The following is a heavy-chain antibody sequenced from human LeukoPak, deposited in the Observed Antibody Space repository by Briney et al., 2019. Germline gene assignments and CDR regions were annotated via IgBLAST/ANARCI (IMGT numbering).Heavy chain of an antibody. CDR1: GFTFSYYA. J-gene: IGHJ4*02. D-gene: IGHD3-16*02. CDR3: ASFATFGGVIVIPDY. V-gene: IGHV3-23*01. CDR2: ISGGGVST. Sequence: PGGSLRLSCAASGFTFSYYAMNWVRQTPGKGLEWVSGISGGGVSTYYADSVKGRFTISRDNAKNSLYLQMNSLRAEDTAVYYCASFATFGGVIVIPDYWGQGTLVTVSS.